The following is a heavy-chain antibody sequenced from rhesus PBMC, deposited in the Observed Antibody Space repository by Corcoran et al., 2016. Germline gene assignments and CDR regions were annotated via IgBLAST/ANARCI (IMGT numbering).Heavy chain of an antibody. CDR3: VRDSLITKSAGDY. Sequence: QVQLQESGPGLVKPSETLSLTCAVSGGSLSLNWWSWVRQPPGKGLEWIGRINGNSGANNYNPSLKSRVTSSKDASKNQFYLKLSSVTGADTAVYYCVRDSLITKSAGDYWGQGLLVTVSS. CDR1: GGSLSLNW. D-gene: IGHD4-11*01. CDR2: INGNSGAN. V-gene: IGHV4-147*01. J-gene: IGHJ4*01.